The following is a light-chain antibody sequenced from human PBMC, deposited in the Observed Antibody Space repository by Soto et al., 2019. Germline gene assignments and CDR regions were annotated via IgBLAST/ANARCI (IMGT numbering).Light chain of an antibody. CDR1: ESISRH. J-gene: IGKJ5*01. Sequence: DIQMTQSPSSLSASVGDRVTITCRASESISRHLNWYQQKPGKAPKLLIYAASSLQNGVPSRFSGGGSGTDFPLTISNLQPEDFATYYCQQSYSPLSITFGQGTRLEIK. V-gene: IGKV1-39*01. CDR3: QQSYSPLSIT. CDR2: AAS.